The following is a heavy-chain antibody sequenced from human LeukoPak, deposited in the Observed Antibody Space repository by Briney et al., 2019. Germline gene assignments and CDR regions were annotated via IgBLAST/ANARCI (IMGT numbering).Heavy chain of an antibody. V-gene: IGHV3-23*01. CDR2: ISGSGGST. Sequence: GGSLRLSCAASGFTFSSYVMSWVRQAPGKGLEWVSTISGSGGSTYYPDSVKGRFTISRDNSKNTLYLQMNSLRAEDTAVYYCAKDLGRTYYLFDYWGQGSLVTVSS. CDR3: AKDLGRTYYLFDY. CDR1: GFTFSSYV. J-gene: IGHJ4*02. D-gene: IGHD3-10*01.